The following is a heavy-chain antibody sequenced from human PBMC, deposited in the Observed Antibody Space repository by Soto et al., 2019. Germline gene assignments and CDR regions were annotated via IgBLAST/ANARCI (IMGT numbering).Heavy chain of an antibody. CDR3: XXSXXDAFDI. Sequence: QVQLVQSGAEVKKPGASVKVSXXXXXXXXTSYGXSWXRXAXGQGLEWMGWISAYNGNTNYAQKLQGRVTMTTDTSTSTAYMELRSLRSDDTXXXXXXXSXXDAFDIWGQGTMVTVSS. V-gene: IGHV1-18*01. CDR2: ISAYNGNT. CDR1: XXXXTSYG. J-gene: IGHJ3*02.